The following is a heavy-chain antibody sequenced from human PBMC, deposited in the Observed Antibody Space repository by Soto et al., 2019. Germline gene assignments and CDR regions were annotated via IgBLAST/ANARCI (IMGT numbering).Heavy chain of an antibody. CDR2: IYHSGST. D-gene: IGHD6-19*01. Sequence: SETLSLTCAVSGGSISSGGYSWSWIRQPPGKGLEWIGYIYHSGSTYYNPSLKSRVTISVDRSKNQFSLKLSSVTAADTAVYYCARSSVAGTSSNWFDPWGQGTLVTVSS. V-gene: IGHV4-30-2*01. J-gene: IGHJ5*02. CDR1: GGSISSGGYS. CDR3: ARSSVAGTSSNWFDP.